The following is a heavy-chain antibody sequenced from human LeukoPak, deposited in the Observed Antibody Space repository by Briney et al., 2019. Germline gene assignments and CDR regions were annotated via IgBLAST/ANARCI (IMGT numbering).Heavy chain of an antibody. Sequence: GGSLRLSCAASGFTFRGFSMSWVRQSPTKGLQWVANINKDGSERYYEDSVKGRFTISRDNAKNSLSLQMNNLRVEDTAVYYCARAGSHWHYVYWGQGTVVTVSS. D-gene: IGHD3-10*01. CDR2: INKDGSER. CDR3: ARAGSHWHYVY. J-gene: IGHJ4*02. V-gene: IGHV3-7*01. CDR1: GFTFRGFS.